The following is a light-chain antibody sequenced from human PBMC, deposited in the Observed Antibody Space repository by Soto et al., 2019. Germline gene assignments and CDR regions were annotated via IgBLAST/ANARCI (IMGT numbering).Light chain of an antibody. CDR2: GAS. J-gene: IGKJ3*01. CDR3: QQYNDWPFT. V-gene: IGKV3-15*01. Sequence: EIVMTQSPATLSVSPGERVTLSCRASQGVSSNLAWYQQKPGQAPRLLIYGASTRAAGLPARFSGSGSGTEFSLTIYSLQSEDFAIYYCQQYNDWPFTFGPGTKMDI. CDR1: QGVSSN.